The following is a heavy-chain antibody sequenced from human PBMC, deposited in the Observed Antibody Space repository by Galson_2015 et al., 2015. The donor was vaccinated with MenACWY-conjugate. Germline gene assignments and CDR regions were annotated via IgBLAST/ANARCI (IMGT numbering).Heavy chain of an antibody. CDR1: GFTFSTYA. D-gene: IGHD3-10*01. V-gene: IGHV3-23*01. J-gene: IGHJ5*02. Sequence: SLRLSCAASGFTFSTYAMRWVRQAPGKGLEWVSGISGSGADTYYADSVKGRFTISRDNSKNMVYLQMNSLRDEDTVIYYCAKEKCGPTGRVGGFDPWGRGTLVTVSS. CDR2: ISGSGADT. CDR3: AKEKCGPTGRVGGFDP.